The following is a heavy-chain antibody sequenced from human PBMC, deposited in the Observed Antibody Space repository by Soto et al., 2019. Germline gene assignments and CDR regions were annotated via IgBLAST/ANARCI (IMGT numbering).Heavy chain of an antibody. V-gene: IGHV6-1*01. Sequence: SQTLSLTCALSGDSVSSNSAARSWIRQSPSRGLEWLGRTYYRSKWYNDYAVSVKRRITINPDTSKNQFSLQLNSVTPEDTAVYYCARDRFVVVVPAAIYGMDVWGQGTTFTVS. CDR1: GDSVSSNSAA. CDR3: ARDRFVVVVPAAIYGMDV. J-gene: IGHJ6*02. CDR2: TYYRSKWYN. D-gene: IGHD2-2*01.